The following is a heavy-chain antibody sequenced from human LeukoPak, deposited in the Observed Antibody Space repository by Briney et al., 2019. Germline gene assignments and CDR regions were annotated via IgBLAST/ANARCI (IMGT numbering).Heavy chain of an antibody. CDR2: MNANSDDT. D-gene: IGHD3-10*01. CDR1: GYIFTSYD. Sequence: ASVKVSCKASGYIFTSYDINWVRQATGQGLEWMGWMNANSDDTGYAQKFQGRVTMTRITSLSTAYMELSRLGSEDTAIYYCARGGTYLPFGYWGQGTLVIVSS. V-gene: IGHV1-8*01. J-gene: IGHJ4*02. CDR3: ARGGTYLPFGY.